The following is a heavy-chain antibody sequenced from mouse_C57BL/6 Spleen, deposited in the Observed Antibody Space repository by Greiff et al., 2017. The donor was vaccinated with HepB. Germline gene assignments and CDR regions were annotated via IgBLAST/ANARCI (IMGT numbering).Heavy chain of an antibody. CDR2: IYPGDGDT. D-gene: IGHD1-1*01. J-gene: IGHJ4*01. CDR1: GYAFSSSW. CDR3: AKLSTVYYAMDY. Sequence: QVQLKESGPELVKPGASVKISCKASGYAFSSSWMNWVKQRPGKGLEWIGRIYPGDGDTNYNGKFKGKATLTADKSSSTAYMQLSSLTSEDSAVYFCAKLSTVYYAMDYWGQGTSVTVSS. V-gene: IGHV1-82*01.